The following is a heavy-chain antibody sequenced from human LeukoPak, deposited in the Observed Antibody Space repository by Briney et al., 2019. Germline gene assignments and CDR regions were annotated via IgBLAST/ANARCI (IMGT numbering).Heavy chain of an antibody. CDR2: MSSTGNTI. CDR3: SRSTIYFTISDS. D-gene: IGHD2-2*01. CDR1: GFTLSDDK. V-gene: IGHV3-11*04. Sequence: PGGSLRLSCVASGFTLSDDKMSWVRQAPGKGLEWISYMSSTGNTIYYAESVKGRFTVSRDSANNSMSLQMTSLRAEDSAVDYYSRSTIYFTISDSWGRDTLVTVSS. J-gene: IGHJ2*01.